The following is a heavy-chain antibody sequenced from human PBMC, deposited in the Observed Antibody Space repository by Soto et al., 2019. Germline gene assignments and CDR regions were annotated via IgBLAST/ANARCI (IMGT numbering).Heavy chain of an antibody. CDR2: ISYDGSNK. J-gene: IGHJ4*02. CDR3: ARDLGVPPSSSSPRDY. Sequence: QVQLVESGGGVVQPGRSLRLSCAASGFTFSSYAMHWVRQAPGKGLEWVAVISYDGSNKYYADSVKGRFTISRDNSKNTLYLQMNSLRAEDTAVYYCARDLGVPPSSSSPRDYWGQGPLVTVSS. CDR1: GFTFSSYA. V-gene: IGHV3-30-3*01. D-gene: IGHD6-6*01.